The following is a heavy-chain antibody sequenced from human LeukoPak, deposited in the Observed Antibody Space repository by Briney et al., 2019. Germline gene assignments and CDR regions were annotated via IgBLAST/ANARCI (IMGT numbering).Heavy chain of an antibody. D-gene: IGHD6-19*01. J-gene: IGHJ4*02. CDR3: ARHKLVGYSSVLYFDH. CDR2: IYYSGST. Sequence: SETLSLTCTVSGGSISTYYWSWIRQPPGKGLEWIGYIYYSGSTNYNPSLKSRVTISVDTSKNQFSLKLSSVTAADTAVYYCARHKLVGYSSVLYFDHWGQGTLVTVSS. CDR1: GGSISTYY. V-gene: IGHV4-59*08.